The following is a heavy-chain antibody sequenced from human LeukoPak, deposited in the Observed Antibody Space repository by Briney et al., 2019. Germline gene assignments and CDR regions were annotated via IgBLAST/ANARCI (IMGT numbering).Heavy chain of an antibody. CDR2: IIPIFGIA. J-gene: IGHJ5*02. CDR1: GGTFSSYA. CDR3: AREDSSGKPAWFDP. D-gene: IGHD3-22*01. Sequence: ASVKVSCKASGGTFSSYASSWVRQAPGQGLEWMGRIIPIFGIANYAQKFQGRVTITADKSTSTAYMELSSLRSEDTAVYYCAREDSSGKPAWFDPWGQGTLVTVSS. V-gene: IGHV1-69*04.